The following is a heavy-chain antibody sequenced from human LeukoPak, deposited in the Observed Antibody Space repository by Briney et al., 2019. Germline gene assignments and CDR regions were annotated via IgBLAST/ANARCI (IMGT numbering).Heavy chain of an antibody. D-gene: IGHD2-15*01. Sequence: GGSLRLSCAASGFTFSSYEMNWVRQAPGKGLEWVSYISSSGSTIYYADSVKGRFTISRDNAKNSLYLQMNSLRAEDTAVYYCARGRGGYCSGGSCYSRDSGEDYWGQGTLVTVSS. CDR1: GFTFSSYE. J-gene: IGHJ4*02. V-gene: IGHV3-48*03. CDR3: ARGRGGYCSGGSCYSRDSGEDY. CDR2: ISSSGSTI.